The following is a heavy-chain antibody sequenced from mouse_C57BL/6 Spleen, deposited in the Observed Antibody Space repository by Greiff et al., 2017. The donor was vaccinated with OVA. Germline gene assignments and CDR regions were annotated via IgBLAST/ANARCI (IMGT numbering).Heavy chain of an antibody. V-gene: IGHV5-4*01. Sequence: EVQRVESGGGLVKPGGSLKLSCAASGFTFSSYAMSWVRQTPEKRLEWVATISDGGSYTYYPDNVKGRFTISRDNAKNNLYLQMSHLKSEDTAMYYCAREGITTVVAVDYWGQGTTLTVSS. CDR2: ISDGGSYT. J-gene: IGHJ2*01. CDR1: GFTFSSYA. CDR3: AREGITTVVAVDY. D-gene: IGHD1-1*01.